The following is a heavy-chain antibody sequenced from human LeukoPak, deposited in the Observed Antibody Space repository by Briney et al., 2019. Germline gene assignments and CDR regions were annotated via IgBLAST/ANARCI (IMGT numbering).Heavy chain of an antibody. D-gene: IGHD6-19*01. J-gene: IGHJ6*02. Sequence: VASVKVSCKASGYTFTDYYMHWVRQAPGQGLEWMGWINPNSGGTNYAQKFQGRVTMTRDTSISTAYMELSRLRSDDTAVHYCARVGWSRIAVAGPHYYGMDVWGQGTTVTVSS. CDR2: INPNSGGT. V-gene: IGHV1-2*02. CDR3: ARVGWSRIAVAGPHYYGMDV. CDR1: GYTFTDYY.